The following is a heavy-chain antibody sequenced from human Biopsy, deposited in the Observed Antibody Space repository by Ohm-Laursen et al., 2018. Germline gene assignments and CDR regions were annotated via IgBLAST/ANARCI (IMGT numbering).Heavy chain of an antibody. J-gene: IGHJ2*01. CDR3: ARNRVDVVKVTTIGWNFDL. CDR2: IYYSGGT. D-gene: IGHD5-12*01. Sequence: SETLSLTCSVSGGSMTGYEWSWIRLALGKGLEWIGYIYYSGGTKYNPSLASRATFSVDMSKDQFSLKLSSLTAADTAIYYCARNRVDVVKVTTIGWNFDLWGRGTLVTVS. V-gene: IGHV4-59*08. CDR1: GGSMTGYE.